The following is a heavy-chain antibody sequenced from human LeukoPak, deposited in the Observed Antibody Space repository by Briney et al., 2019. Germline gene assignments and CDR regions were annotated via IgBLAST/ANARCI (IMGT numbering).Heavy chain of an antibody. D-gene: IGHD3-10*01. CDR2: ISYDGSNK. CDR3: AKDPHYYGSGSQFSVGLWGV. V-gene: IGHV3-30*18. J-gene: IGHJ4*02. CDR1: GFTFSSYG. Sequence: PGRSLRLSCAASGFTFSSYGMHWVRQAPGKGLEWVAVISYDGSNKYYADSVKGRFTISRDNSKNTLYLQMNSLRAEDTAVYYCAKDPHYYGSGSQFSVGLWGVWGQGTLVTVSS.